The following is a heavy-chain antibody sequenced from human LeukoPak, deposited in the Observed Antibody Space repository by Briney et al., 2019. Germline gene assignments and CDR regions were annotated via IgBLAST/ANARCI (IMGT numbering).Heavy chain of an antibody. Sequence: SETLSLTCTVSDGSISGYYWGWIRQAPGRGLEWIAYIHYTGINNYNPSLKSRAAISVDTSTNQFSLKLTSVTAADTAMYCCARHVTNSGSAFDLWGRGTLVTVSS. V-gene: IGHV4-59*08. CDR2: IHYTGIN. J-gene: IGHJ2*01. D-gene: IGHD3-10*01. CDR1: DGSISGYY. CDR3: ARHVTNSGSAFDL.